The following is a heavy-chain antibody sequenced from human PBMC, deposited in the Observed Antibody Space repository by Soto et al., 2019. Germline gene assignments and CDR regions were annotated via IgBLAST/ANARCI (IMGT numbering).Heavy chain of an antibody. CDR2: IYHSGST. J-gene: IGHJ3*02. CDR1: GYSISSGYY. D-gene: IGHD2-15*01. Sequence: PSETLSLTCAVSGYSISSGYYWGWIRQPPGKGLEWIGSIYHSGSTYYNPSLKSRVTISVDTSKNQFSLKLSSVTAADTAVYYCAREGGTDAFDIWGQGTMVTVS. V-gene: IGHV4-38-2*02. CDR3: AREGGTDAFDI.